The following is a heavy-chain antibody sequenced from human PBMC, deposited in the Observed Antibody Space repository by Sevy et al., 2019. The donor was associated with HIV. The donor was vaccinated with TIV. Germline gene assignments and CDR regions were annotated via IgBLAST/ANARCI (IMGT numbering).Heavy chain of an antibody. D-gene: IGHD1-26*01. Sequence: GGSLRLSCAASRFTFKTYWMSWVRQAPGKGLEWVGNIKEDGSAEYYADSVRGRFTISRDNAKNSLYLQMSSLRVEDTAVYYCARDSPGYGGYSYWGQGTLVTVSS. V-gene: IGHV3-7*01. CDR1: RFTFKTYW. CDR3: ARDSPGYGGYSY. CDR2: IKEDGSAE. J-gene: IGHJ4*01.